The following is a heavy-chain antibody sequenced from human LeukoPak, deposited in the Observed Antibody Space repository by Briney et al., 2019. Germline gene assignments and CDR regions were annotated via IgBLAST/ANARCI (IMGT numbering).Heavy chain of an antibody. CDR3: ATYLWRGYGYVVMAAFDI. J-gene: IGHJ3*02. V-gene: IGHV1-18*01. Sequence: GASVKVSCKASGYTFTSYGISWVRQAPGQGLEWMGWISAYNGNTNYAQKLQGRVTMTTDTSTSTAYMELSSLRSEDTAVYYCATYLWRGYGYVVMAAFDIWGQGTMVTVSS. CDR1: GYTFTSYG. CDR2: ISAYNGNT. D-gene: IGHD5-18*01.